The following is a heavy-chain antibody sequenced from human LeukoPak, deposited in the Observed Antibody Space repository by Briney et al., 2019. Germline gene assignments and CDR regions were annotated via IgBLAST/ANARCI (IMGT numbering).Heavy chain of an antibody. Sequence: GGSLRLSCAASGFTFSSYWMHWVRQSPGKGLVWVSRINSDGSSTSYADSVKGRFTISRDNSKNTVYLQMNSLRAEDTAVYYCAKGSGYSNGDAIDYWGQGTLVTVSS. CDR2: INSDGSST. CDR3: AKGSGYSNGDAIDY. J-gene: IGHJ4*02. CDR1: GFTFSSYW. V-gene: IGHV3-74*01. D-gene: IGHD5-18*01.